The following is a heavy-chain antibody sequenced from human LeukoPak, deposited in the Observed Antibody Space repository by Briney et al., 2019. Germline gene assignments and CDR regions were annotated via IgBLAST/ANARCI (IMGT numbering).Heavy chain of an antibody. CDR2: INPNSGGT. V-gene: IGHV1-2*02. Sequence: ASVKVSCKASGYTFTGYYMHWVRQAPGQGLEWMGWINPNSGGTNYAQKFQGRVTMTRNTSISTAYMELSRLRSDDTAVYYCARDIDGSGSSSFLCDYWGQGTLVTVSS. CDR1: GYTFTGYY. CDR3: ARDIDGSGSSSFLCDY. D-gene: IGHD3-10*01. J-gene: IGHJ4*02.